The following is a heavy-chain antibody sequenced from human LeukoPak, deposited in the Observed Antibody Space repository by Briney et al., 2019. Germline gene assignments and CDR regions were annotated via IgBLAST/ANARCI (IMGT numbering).Heavy chain of an antibody. CDR2: IYSGGST. CDR3: ARVFPPIGYGSSTSCSEFDY. J-gene: IGHJ4*02. Sequence: PGGSLRLSCAASGFTVSSNYMSWVRQAPGKGLEWVSVIYSGGSTYYADSVKGRFTISRDNSKNTLYLQMNSLRAEDTAVYYCARVFPPIGYGSSTSCSEFDYWGQETLVTVSS. D-gene: IGHD2-2*01. CDR1: GFTVSSNY. V-gene: IGHV3-66*01.